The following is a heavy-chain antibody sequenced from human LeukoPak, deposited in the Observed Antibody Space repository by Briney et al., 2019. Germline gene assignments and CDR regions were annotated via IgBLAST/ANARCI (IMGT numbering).Heavy chain of an antibody. CDR2: FDPEDGET. D-gene: IGHD2-15*01. V-gene: IGHV1-24*01. Sequence: ASVKVSCKVSGYTLTELSMHWVRQAPGKGPESMGGFDPEDGETIYAQKFQGRVTMTEDTSTDTAYMELSSLRSEDTAVYYCATGPRVVGPPDHWGQGTLVTVSS. J-gene: IGHJ4*02. CDR1: GYTLTELS. CDR3: ATGPRVVGPPDH.